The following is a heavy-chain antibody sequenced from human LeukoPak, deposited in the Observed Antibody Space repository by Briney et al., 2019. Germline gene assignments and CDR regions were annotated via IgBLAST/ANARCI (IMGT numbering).Heavy chain of an antibody. D-gene: IGHD6-6*01. CDR3: ARGRKISIAARRSPGYYYYYYMDV. CDR1: GGSFSGYY. Sequence: SETLSLTCAVYGGSFSGYYWSWIRQPPGKGLEWIGYIYYSGSTNYNPSLKSRVTISVDTSKNQFSLKLSSVTAADTAVYYCARGRKISIAARRSPGYYYYYYMDVWGKGTTVTVSS. J-gene: IGHJ6*03. CDR2: IYYSGST. V-gene: IGHV4-59*12.